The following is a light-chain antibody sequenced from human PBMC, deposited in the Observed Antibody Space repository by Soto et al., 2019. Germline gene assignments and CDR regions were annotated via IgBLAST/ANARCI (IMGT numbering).Light chain of an antibody. CDR2: AVS. CDR1: QSIPGY. Sequence: DIQMTQSPSSLSASVGDRVTITCRASQSIPGYVNWYQQSPGKAPKLLIFAVSTLEGGVPSRFSGSGSGTDFILTIGSLQPEDFATYFCQQSYTFPPTFGQGTKLDIK. V-gene: IGKV1-39*01. CDR3: QQSYTFPPT. J-gene: IGKJ2*01.